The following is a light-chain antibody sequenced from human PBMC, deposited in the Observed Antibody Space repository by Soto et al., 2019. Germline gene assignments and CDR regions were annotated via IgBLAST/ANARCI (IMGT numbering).Light chain of an antibody. CDR1: QSISSY. CDR3: QQSYSTPRT. V-gene: IGKV1-39*01. Sequence: DIQMTQSPSSLSASVGDRVTITCRASQSISSYLNWYQQKPGKVPKLLIYAASSVQSGVPSTFSGSGSGTDFTLTISSLQPEDFATYYCQQSYSTPRTFGQGTKVDIK. J-gene: IGKJ1*01. CDR2: AAS.